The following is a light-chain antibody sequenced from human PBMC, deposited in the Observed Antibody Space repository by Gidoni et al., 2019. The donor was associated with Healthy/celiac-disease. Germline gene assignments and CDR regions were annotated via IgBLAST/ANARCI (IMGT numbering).Light chain of an antibody. CDR3: QQYGSSPLT. CDR1: QSVSSSY. V-gene: IGKV3-20*01. J-gene: IGKJ4*01. Sequence: EIVLTQSPGTLSLSPGDRATLSCRASQSVSSSYLAWYQQKPGQAPRLLIYGAFRRATGIPDRFSGSGSGTDFTLTISRLEPEDFAVYYCQQYGSSPLTFGGGTKVEIK. CDR2: GAF.